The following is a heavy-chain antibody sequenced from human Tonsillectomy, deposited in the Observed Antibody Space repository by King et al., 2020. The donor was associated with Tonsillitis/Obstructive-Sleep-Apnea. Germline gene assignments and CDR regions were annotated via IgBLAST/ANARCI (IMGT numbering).Heavy chain of an antibody. CDR3: AHRTHYHGNWDNGVLDI. CDR1: GFSLSTTEVG. CDR2: IYWDDDK. J-gene: IGHJ3*02. Sequence: TLQESGPTLVKPTQTLTLTCTFSGFSLSTTEVGVAWIRQPPGKALEWLAVIYWDDDKRYSPSLRSRLTISKDTSRNQVVLTMTNMDPVDTATYYCAHRTHYHGNWDNGVLDIWGQGTMVTVS. V-gene: IGHV2-5*02. D-gene: IGHD4-23*01.